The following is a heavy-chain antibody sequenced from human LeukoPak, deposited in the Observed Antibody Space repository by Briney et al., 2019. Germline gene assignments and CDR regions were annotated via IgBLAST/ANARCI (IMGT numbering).Heavy chain of an antibody. V-gene: IGHV4-34*01. Sequence: SETLSLTCAVYGGSFSGYYWSWIHQPPGKGLEWIGEINHSGSTNYNPSLKSRVTISVDTSKNQFSLKLSSVTAADTAVYNCARMAAGAGAFDYWGQGTLVTVSS. CDR1: GGSFSGYY. J-gene: IGHJ4*02. CDR2: INHSGST. CDR3: ARMAAGAGAFDY. D-gene: IGHD7-27*01.